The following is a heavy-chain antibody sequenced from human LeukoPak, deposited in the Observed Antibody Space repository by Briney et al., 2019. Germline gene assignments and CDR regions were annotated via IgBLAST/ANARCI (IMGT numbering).Heavy chain of an antibody. D-gene: IGHD3-22*01. J-gene: IGHJ4*02. CDR1: GYTFTSYG. Sequence: AASVNVSCKASGYTFTSYGISWVRQAPGQGLEWMGWISAYNGNTNYAQKLQGRITMTTDTSTSTAYMELRSLRSDDTAVYYCARELREWRPDSSGYANWGQGTLVTVSS. CDR2: ISAYNGNT. CDR3: ARELREWRPDSSGYAN. V-gene: IGHV1-18*01.